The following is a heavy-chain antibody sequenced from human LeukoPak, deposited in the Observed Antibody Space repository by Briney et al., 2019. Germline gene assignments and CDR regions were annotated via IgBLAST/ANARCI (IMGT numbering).Heavy chain of an antibody. Sequence: PGGSLRVSCAASGFTFSSYWMSWVRQAPGKGLMWVSQINSDGSATSCADPVKGRCTISRDNAKNMLYLEMNSLRVEDTAVYFCTRDHGLDVWGQGTTVTVSS. CDR2: INSDGSAT. CDR3: TRDHGLDV. CDR1: GFTFSSYW. V-gene: IGHV3-74*01. J-gene: IGHJ6*02.